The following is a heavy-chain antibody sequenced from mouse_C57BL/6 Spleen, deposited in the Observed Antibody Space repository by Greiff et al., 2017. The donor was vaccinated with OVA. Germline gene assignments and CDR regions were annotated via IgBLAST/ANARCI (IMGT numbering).Heavy chain of an antibody. CDR3: ARSHYYGSSSYYFDY. Sequence: VQLQQPGTELVKPGASVKLSCKASGYTFTSYWMHWVKQRPGQGLEWIGNINPSNGGTNYNEKFKSKATLTVDKSSSTAYMQLSSLTCEDSAVYYCARSHYYGSSSYYFDYWGQGTTLTVSS. J-gene: IGHJ2*01. CDR2: INPSNGGT. V-gene: IGHV1-53*01. D-gene: IGHD1-1*01. CDR1: GYTFTSYW.